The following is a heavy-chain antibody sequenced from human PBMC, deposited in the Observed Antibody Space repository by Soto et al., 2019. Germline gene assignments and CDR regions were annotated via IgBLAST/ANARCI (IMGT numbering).Heavy chain of an antibody. J-gene: IGHJ5*02. D-gene: IGHD2-21*02. CDR2: IRSKAYGGTT. CDR1: GFTFGDYA. Sequence: GGSLRLSCTASGFTFGDYAMSWFRQAPGKGLEWVGFIRSKAYGGTTEYAASVKGRFTISRDDSKSIAHLQMNSLKTEDTAVYYCTRDRRPVVVTAMWFDPWGQGTLVTVS. V-gene: IGHV3-49*03. CDR3: TRDRRPVVVTAMWFDP.